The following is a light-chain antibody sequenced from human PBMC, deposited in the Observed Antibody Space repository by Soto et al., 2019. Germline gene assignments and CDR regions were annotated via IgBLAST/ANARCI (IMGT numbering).Light chain of an antibody. CDR2: KFF. V-gene: IGKV2-30*01. Sequence: DVVMTQSPLSLPVTLGQQASISCRSSQSLIYIVGNTYFSWFQQRPGHFPRRLIYKFFKRDFGVLDRFSGSGSGTDFTLKISRVEAEDVGVYYCMQGTHWPHTFGPGTKVDIK. J-gene: IGKJ3*01. CDR1: QSLIYIVGNTY. CDR3: MQGTHWPHT.